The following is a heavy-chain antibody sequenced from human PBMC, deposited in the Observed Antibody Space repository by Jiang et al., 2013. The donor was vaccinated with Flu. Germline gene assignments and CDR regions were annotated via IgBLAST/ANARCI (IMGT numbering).Heavy chain of an antibody. V-gene: IGHV6-1*01. CDR2: TYYRSKWNR. D-gene: IGHD1-1*01. Sequence: QTLSLTCAISGDSVSSNSAAWNWIRQSPSRGLEWLGRTYYRSKWNRNYAVSVKSRIIINPDTSKNQFTLQLNSVTPEDTAVYYCARTSGAIDYWGQGTLVTVSS. J-gene: IGHJ4*02. CDR3: ARTSGAIDY. CDR1: GDSVSSNSAA.